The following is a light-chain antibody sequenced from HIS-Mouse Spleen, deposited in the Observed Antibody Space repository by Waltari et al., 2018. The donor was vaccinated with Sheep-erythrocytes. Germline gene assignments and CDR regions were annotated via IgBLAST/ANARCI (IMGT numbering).Light chain of an antibody. V-gene: IGLV2-11*01. CDR3: CSYAGSYTFWV. CDR1: SSDVGGYNY. CDR2: DVS. Sequence: QSALTQPRSVSGSPGQSVTISCTGTSSDVGGYNYVSWYQQHPGKAPKLRIYDVSKRPSGVPGRFSGSKSGNTASLTISGLQAEDEADYYCCSYAGSYTFWVFGGGTELTVL. J-gene: IGLJ3*02.